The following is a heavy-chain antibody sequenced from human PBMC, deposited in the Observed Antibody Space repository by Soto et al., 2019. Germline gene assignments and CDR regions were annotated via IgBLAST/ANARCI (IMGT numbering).Heavy chain of an antibody. V-gene: IGHV1-69*13. Sequence: GASVKVSCKASGGTFSSYAISWVRQAPGQGLEWMGGIIPIFGTANYAQKFQGRVTITADESTSTAYMELSSLRSEDAAVYYCARGECLSGGDCGNYFDYWGQGTLVTVSS. J-gene: IGHJ4*02. CDR1: GGTFSSYA. D-gene: IGHD2-21*02. CDR2: IIPIFGTA. CDR3: ARGECLSGGDCGNYFDY.